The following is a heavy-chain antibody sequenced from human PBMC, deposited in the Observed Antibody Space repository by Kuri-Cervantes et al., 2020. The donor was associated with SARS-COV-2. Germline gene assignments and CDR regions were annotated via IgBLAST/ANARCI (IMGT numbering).Heavy chain of an antibody. CDR2: IYYSGST. CDR1: GGSISSSSYY. V-gene: IGHV4-39*01. J-gene: IGHJ5*02. D-gene: IGHD3-10*01. Sequence: SETLSLTCTVSGGSISSSSYYWGWIRQPPGKGLEWIGSIYYSGSTYYSPSLKSRVTISVDTSKNQFSLKLSSVTAADTAVYYCARSGSGSYYNGVFDPWGQGTLVTVSS. CDR3: ARSGSGSYYNGVFDP.